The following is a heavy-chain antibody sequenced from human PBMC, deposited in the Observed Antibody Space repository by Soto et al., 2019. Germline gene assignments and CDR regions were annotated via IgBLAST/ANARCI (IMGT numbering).Heavy chain of an antibody. V-gene: IGHV2-5*02. CDR3: VQTRCGGDCLEIYSSHADYGLDV. D-gene: IGHD2-21*02. CDR1: GLSLRTTGVG. Sequence: QITLKESGPTLVKPTQTLTLTCTVSGLSLRTTGVGVGWVRQPPGKALEWLALLYWDDDKRYSPSLKSRLTITNDISEKQVVLTKTNMDTVDTVTYYCVQTRCGGDCLEIYSSHADYGLDVWGQGTTVTVSS. CDR2: LYWDDDK. J-gene: IGHJ6*02.